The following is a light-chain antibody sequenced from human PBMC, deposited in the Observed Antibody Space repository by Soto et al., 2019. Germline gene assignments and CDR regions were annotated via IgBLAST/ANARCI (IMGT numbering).Light chain of an antibody. J-gene: IGKJ4*01. CDR2: GAS. CDR1: RSVRSNF. Sequence: EVVLTQSPGTLSLSPGERASLSCRASRSVRSNFLAWYHQRPGRAPRLLIYGASSRATDIPDRFSGSVSGTDFTLTISRVEHEHFGVYYCQQYGNAPLAFGGGTKVDIK. CDR3: QQYGNAPLA. V-gene: IGKV3-20*01.